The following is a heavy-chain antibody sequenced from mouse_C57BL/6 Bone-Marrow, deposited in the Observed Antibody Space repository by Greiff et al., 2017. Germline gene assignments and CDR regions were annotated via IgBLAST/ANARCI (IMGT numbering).Heavy chain of an antibody. D-gene: IGHD2-2*01. Sequence: VQLQESGAELARPGASVKLSCTASGYTFTSYGISWVKQRTGQGLEWIGEIYPRSGNTYYNEKFKGKDTLTADKSSSTAYMELRGLTSEDSAVYFCAEGYTAWFAYWGQGTLVTVSA. CDR1: GYTFTSYG. V-gene: IGHV1-81*01. CDR3: AEGYTAWFAY. J-gene: IGHJ3*01. CDR2: IYPRSGNT.